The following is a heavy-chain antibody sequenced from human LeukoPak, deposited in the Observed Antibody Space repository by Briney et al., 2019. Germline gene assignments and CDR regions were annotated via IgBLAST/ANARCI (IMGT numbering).Heavy chain of an antibody. CDR1: GGTFSSYA. CDR2: IIPIFGTA. D-gene: IGHD1-26*01. V-gene: IGHV1-69*06. Sequence: VASVRVSCKASGGTFSSYAISWVRQAPGQGLEWMGGIIPIFGTANYAQKFQGRVTITADKSTSTAYMELSSLRSEDTAVYYCAREAGGSYPADAFDIWGQGTTVTVSS. J-gene: IGHJ3*02. CDR3: AREAGGSYPADAFDI.